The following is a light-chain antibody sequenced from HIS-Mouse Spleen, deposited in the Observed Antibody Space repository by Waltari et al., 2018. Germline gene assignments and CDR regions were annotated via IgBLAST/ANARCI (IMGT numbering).Light chain of an antibody. CDR2: EGS. J-gene: IGLJ3*02. CDR1: SSDVWSYAI. V-gene: IGLV2-23*01. CDR3: CSYAGSSTWV. Sequence: QSALTQPAAVAGSPGQSITISWPCPSSDVWSYAIFSWYQQHPGKAPKPMIYEGSKRPSGVSNRFSGSKSGNTASLTISGLQAEDEADYYCCSYAGSSTWVFGGGTKLTVL.